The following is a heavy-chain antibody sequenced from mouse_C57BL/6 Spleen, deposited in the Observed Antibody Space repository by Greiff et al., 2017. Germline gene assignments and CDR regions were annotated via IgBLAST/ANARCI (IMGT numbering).Heavy chain of an antibody. Sequence: EVKLMESGGGLVQPGGSLKLSCAASGFTFSDYYMYWVRQTPEKRLEWVAYISNGGGSTYYPDTVKGRFTISRDNAKNTLYLQMSRLKSEDTAMYYCARPGYDEFAYWGQGTLVTVSA. J-gene: IGHJ3*01. CDR2: ISNGGGST. CDR1: GFTFSDYY. CDR3: ARPGYDEFAY. V-gene: IGHV5-12*01. D-gene: IGHD2-2*01.